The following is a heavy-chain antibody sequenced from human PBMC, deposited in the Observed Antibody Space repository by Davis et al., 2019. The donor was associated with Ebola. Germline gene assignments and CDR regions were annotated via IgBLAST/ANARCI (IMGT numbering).Heavy chain of an antibody. CDR1: GFTLSSFG. V-gene: IGHV3-48*04. Sequence: LSLTCAASGFTLSSFGLKWVRQAPGKGLEWVSYISPGSTTIYYADSVKGRFTISRDNAENSFYLHMNSLRAEDTAVYYCARVRGSSLFYYYLDVWGKGTTVTVSS. CDR2: ISPGSTTI. CDR3: ARVRGSSLFYYYLDV. J-gene: IGHJ6*03. D-gene: IGHD3-10*01.